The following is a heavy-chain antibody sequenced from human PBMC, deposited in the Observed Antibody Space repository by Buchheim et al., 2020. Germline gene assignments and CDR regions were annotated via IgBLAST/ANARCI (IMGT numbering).Heavy chain of an antibody. CDR3: ARDLMYSSSWYGALGGHYYYYGMDV. CDR2: ISSSSSYI. D-gene: IGHD6-13*01. CDR1: GFTFSSYS. Sequence: EVQLLESGGGLVQPGGSLRLSCAASGFTFSSYSMNWVRQAPGKGLEWVSSISSSSSYIYYADSVKGRFTISRDNAKNSLYLQMNSLRAEDTAVYYCARDLMYSSSWYGALGGHYYYYGMDVWGQGTT. V-gene: IGHV3-21*01. J-gene: IGHJ6*02.